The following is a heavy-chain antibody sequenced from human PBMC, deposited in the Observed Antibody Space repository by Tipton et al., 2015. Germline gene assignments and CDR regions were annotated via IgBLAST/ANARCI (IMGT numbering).Heavy chain of an antibody. J-gene: IGHJ6*02. D-gene: IGHD6-13*01. CDR3: SRGGGMNAVPGGLDV. CDR1: GFKFEDYA. Sequence: SLRLSCAASGFKFEDYAMHWVRQAPGMGLEWVSRISNDGKITSYGNSVKGRFTISRDNARNTVNLQMDSLRVDDTAVYYCSRGGGMNAVPGGLDVWGQGTTVSVSS. V-gene: IGHV3-74*01. CDR2: ISNDGKIT.